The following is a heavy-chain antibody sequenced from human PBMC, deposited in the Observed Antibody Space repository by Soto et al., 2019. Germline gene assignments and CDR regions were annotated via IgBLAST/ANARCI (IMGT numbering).Heavy chain of an antibody. Sequence: QVQLVQSGAEVKKPGSSVKVSCKASGGTLSSYAISWVRQAPGQGLEWMGGIIPIFGTADYAQKFQGRVTITADESTSTAYMELSSLRSEDTAVYYCASHSGSSPEGRYYYGMDVWGQGTTVTVSS. CDR2: IIPIFGTA. D-gene: IGHD1-26*01. V-gene: IGHV1-69*12. J-gene: IGHJ6*02. CDR3: ASHSGSSPEGRYYYGMDV. CDR1: GGTLSSYA.